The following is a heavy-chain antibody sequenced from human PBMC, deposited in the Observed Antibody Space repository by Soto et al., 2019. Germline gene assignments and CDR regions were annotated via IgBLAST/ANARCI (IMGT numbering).Heavy chain of an antibody. V-gene: IGHV4-39*01. Sequence: SDACSVADASSRRRTLYRGWNHQPPGKGLESIANIYYDGSTYYNPSLKSRVTISVDTSKNQFSLKLSSVTAADTAVYYCARSHIVPRLFMYPYDYWGQGTLVTVSS. CDR3: ARSHIVPRLFMYPYDY. J-gene: IGHJ4*02. D-gene: IGHD5-12*01. CDR2: IYYDGST. CDR1: DASSRRRTLY.